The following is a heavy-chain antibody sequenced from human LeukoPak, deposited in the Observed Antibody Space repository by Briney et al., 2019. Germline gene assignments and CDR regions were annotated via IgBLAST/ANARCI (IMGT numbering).Heavy chain of an antibody. CDR1: GGSISDYY. CDR2: MDYSGST. V-gene: IGHV4-59*08. Sequence: SETLSLTCTVSGGSISDYYWTWIRQSPGTGPEWIGYMDYSGSTAYNPSLKSRVTISIDTSKKQFSLELSSVTAADTAIYFCARRKRGSSGPFDYWGQGTLVTVSS. CDR3: ARRKRGSSGPFDY. J-gene: IGHJ4*02. D-gene: IGHD6-25*01.